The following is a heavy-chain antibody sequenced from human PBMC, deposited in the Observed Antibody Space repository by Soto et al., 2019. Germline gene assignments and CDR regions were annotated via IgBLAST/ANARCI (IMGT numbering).Heavy chain of an antibody. Sequence: QVQLVQSGAEVKKPGASVKVSCKASGYTFTSYGISWVRQAPGQGLEWMGWISAYNGNTNYPQKLQGRVTMTTDTSTRKADMELRSLSSDDTDVYYCARDAPPFGYWGQGTLVTVSS. CDR1: GYTFTSYG. J-gene: IGHJ4*02. D-gene: IGHD3-10*01. V-gene: IGHV1-18*01. CDR2: ISAYNGNT. CDR3: ARDAPPFGY.